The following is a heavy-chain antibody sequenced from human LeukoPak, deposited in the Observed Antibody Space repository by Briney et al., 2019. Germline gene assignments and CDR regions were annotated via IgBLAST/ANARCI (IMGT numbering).Heavy chain of an antibody. D-gene: IGHD5-18*01. Sequence: ASVQVSCKASGYTFTGYYLHWVRQAPGQGLEWMGRINPDRGGTNYAQKLQGRVTMTRETSISTAYMELSRLRSDDTAVYYCARYVDTAMVLDNWFDPWGQGTLVTVSS. V-gene: IGHV1-2*06. J-gene: IGHJ5*02. CDR3: ARYVDTAMVLDNWFDP. CDR1: GYTFTGYY. CDR2: INPDRGGT.